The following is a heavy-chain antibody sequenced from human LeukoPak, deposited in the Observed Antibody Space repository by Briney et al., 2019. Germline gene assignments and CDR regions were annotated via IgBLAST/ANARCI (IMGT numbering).Heavy chain of an antibody. CDR3: ARGVAAAPNWFDP. D-gene: IGHD6-13*01. Sequence: GGSLRLSCAASGFTFSSYDMHWVRQATGKGLEWVSAIGTAGDTYYPGSVKGRFTISRGNAKNSLYLQMNSLRAGDTAVYYCARGVAAAPNWFDPWGQGTLVTVSS. J-gene: IGHJ5*02. V-gene: IGHV3-13*01. CDR1: GFTFSSYD. CDR2: IGTAGDT.